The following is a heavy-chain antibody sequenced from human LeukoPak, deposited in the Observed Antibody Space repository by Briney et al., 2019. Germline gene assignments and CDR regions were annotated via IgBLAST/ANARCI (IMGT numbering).Heavy chain of an antibody. V-gene: IGHV3-30*02. J-gene: IGHJ4*02. CDR1: GFTFTTYW. Sequence: GGSLRLSCAASGFTFTTYWMGWVRQAPGKGLEWVAFIRYDGSNKYYADSVKGRFTISRDNSKSTLYLEMNSLRAEDTAIYYCAKNPLVSGTIYFDSWGQGTLLTVSS. D-gene: IGHD6-19*01. CDR2: IRYDGSNK. CDR3: AKNPLVSGTIYFDS.